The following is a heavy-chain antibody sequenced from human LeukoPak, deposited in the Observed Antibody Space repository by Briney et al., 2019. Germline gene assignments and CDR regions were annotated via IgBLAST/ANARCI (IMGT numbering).Heavy chain of an antibody. Sequence: GGSLRLSCAASGFIFSRYGMHWVRQAPGKGLEWVAVISYDGINTYYADSVKGRFTISRDNSKNTLYQQMNSLRAEDTAVYYCATDIVVVPYGMDVWGQGTTVTVSS. CDR3: ATDIVVVPYGMDV. V-gene: IGHV3-30*03. CDR1: GFIFSRYG. J-gene: IGHJ6*02. CDR2: ISYDGINT. D-gene: IGHD2-2*01.